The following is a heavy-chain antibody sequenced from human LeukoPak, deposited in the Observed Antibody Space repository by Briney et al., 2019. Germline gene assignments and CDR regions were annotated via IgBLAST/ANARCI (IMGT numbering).Heavy chain of an antibody. V-gene: IGHV4-39*07. D-gene: IGHD3-22*01. CDR3: ARDLNYDSSGFYLQGLDF. CDR2: IYYTGST. Sequence: SETLSLTCTVSGASITSRGYCWGWIRQPRGKGLEWIGSIYYTGSTYYNPSLKSRVTISVDTSKNQFSLKLNSVTAADTAVYYCARDLNYDSSGFYLQGLDFWGQGTLVPVSS. CDR1: GASITSRGYC. J-gene: IGHJ4*02.